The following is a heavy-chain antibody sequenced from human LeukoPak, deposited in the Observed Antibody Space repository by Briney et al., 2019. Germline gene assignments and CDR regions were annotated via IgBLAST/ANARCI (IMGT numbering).Heavy chain of an antibody. D-gene: IGHD3-16*01. CDR2: ISGSGGST. CDR1: GFTFDDYA. J-gene: IGHJ3*02. Sequence: GGSLRLSCAASGFTFDDYAMHWVRQAPGKGLEWVSGISGSGGSTYYADSVKGRFTISRDNSKNTLYLQMNSLRAEDTAVYYCARSGLMDAFDIWGQGTMVTVSS. V-gene: IGHV3-23*01. CDR3: ARSGLMDAFDI.